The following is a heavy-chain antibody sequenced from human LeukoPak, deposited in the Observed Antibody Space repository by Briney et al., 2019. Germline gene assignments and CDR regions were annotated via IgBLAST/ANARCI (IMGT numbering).Heavy chain of an antibody. CDR3: ARAGHCTNGICYTPDFDY. V-gene: IGHV3-23*01. CDR2: ISGSGGST. J-gene: IGHJ4*02. Sequence: GGSLRLSCAASGFTFSSYAMSWVRQAPGKGLEWVSAISGSGGSTYYAAPVKGRFTISRDNSKNTLYLQMNSLRAEDTAAYYCARAGHCTNGICYTPDFDYWGQGTLVTVSS. D-gene: IGHD2-8*01. CDR1: GFTFSSYA.